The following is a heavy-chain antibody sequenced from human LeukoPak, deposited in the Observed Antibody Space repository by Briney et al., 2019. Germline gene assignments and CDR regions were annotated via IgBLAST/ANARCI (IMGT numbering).Heavy chain of an antibody. CDR2: INPSGGST. CDR1: GYTFSGYY. CDR3: ATGLSSGWYYGGFDY. D-gene: IGHD6-19*01. V-gene: IGHV1-46*01. J-gene: IGHJ4*02. Sequence: ASVKVSCKASGYTFSGYYTHWVRQAPGQGLEWMGIINPSGGSTSYAQKFQGRVTMTRDTSTSTVYMELSSLRSEDTAVYYCATGLSSGWYYGGFDYWGQGTLVTVSS.